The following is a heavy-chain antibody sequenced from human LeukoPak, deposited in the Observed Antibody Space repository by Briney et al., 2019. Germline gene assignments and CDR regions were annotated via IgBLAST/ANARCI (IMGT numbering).Heavy chain of an antibody. CDR3: ARGWEYSSIPGGDAFDI. Sequence: PSETLSLTCTVSGGSISSGSYYWSWIRQPAGKGLEWIGRIYTSGSTNYNPSLKSRVTISVDSSKNQFSLKLSSVTAADTAVYYCARGWEYSSIPGGDAFDIWGQGTMVTVSS. CDR2: IYTSGST. V-gene: IGHV4-61*02. D-gene: IGHD6-13*01. CDR1: GGSISSGSYY. J-gene: IGHJ3*02.